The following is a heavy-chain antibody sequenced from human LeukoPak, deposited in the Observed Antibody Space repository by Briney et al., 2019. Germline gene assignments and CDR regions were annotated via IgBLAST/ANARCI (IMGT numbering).Heavy chain of an antibody. V-gene: IGHV4-59*08. CDR1: GGSISSPY. CDR2: IYYSGDT. CDR3: ARRSGDFWSNYYHFDY. Sequence: SETLSLTCTVSGGSISSPYWSWIRQPPGKELEWIGYIYYSGDTNYNPSLQSRVTISLDTSKNQFSLKLSSVTAADTAVYYCARRSGDFWSNYYHFDYWGQGILVTVSS. J-gene: IGHJ4*02. D-gene: IGHD3-3*01.